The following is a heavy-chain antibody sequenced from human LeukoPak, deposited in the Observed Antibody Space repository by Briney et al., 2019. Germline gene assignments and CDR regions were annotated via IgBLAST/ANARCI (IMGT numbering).Heavy chain of an antibody. CDR2: ISSRGSTK. D-gene: IGHD1-26*01. CDR3: ARGKLESRYSGSYDY. CDR1: GFTFSIYE. Sequence: GGSLRLSCASSGFTFSIYEMNWVRQAQGKGLEWVSYISSRGSTKYYADSVKGRFTISRDHAKKSLYLQMNSLRAEDTAVYYCARGKLESRYSGSYDYWGQGTLVTVSS. V-gene: IGHV3-48*03. J-gene: IGHJ4*02.